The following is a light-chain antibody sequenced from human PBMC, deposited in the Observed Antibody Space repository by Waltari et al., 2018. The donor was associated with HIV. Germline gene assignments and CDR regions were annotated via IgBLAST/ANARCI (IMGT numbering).Light chain of an antibody. CDR2: YDS. CDR1: NIGRKT. V-gene: IGLV3-21*01. Sequence: SYVLTQPPSMSVAPGETARISCAGNNIGRKTVNWYQQRPGQAPVVVIYYDSDRPSGIPERFSGSNSGNTATLTISRVEAGDEADYYCQVWDNDSNHVIFGGGTNLTVL. J-gene: IGLJ2*01. CDR3: QVWDNDSNHVI.